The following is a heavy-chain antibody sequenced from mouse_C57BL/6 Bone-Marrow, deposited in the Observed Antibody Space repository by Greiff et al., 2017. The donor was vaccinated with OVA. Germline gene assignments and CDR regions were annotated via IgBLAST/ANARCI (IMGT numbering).Heavy chain of an antibody. D-gene: IGHD1-1*01. V-gene: IGHV1-81*01. J-gene: IGHJ3*01. CDR3: ARSYYYGSRNY. Sequence: QVQLQQSGAELARPGASVKLSCKASGYTFTSYGISWVKQRTGQGLEWIGEIYPRSGNTYYNEKFKGQATLTADKSSSTAYMELRSLTSEDSTVYFCARSYYYGSRNYWGQGTLVTVSA. CDR2: IYPRSGNT. CDR1: GYTFTSYG.